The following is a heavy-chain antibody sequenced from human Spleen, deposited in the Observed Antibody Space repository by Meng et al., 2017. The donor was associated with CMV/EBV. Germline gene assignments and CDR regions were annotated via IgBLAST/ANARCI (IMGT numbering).Heavy chain of an antibody. Sequence: GGSLRLSCAASGFIFDDHFMSWIRQAPGKGLEWVATITGSGARTYYADSVKGRFTISRDNANESLYLQVNSLRAEDTAVYYCARGGSLHYYGMDVWGQGTTVTVSS. D-gene: IGHD1-26*01. CDR1: GFIFDDHF. CDR2: ITGSGART. CDR3: ARGGSLHYYGMDV. V-gene: IGHV3-11*04. J-gene: IGHJ6*02.